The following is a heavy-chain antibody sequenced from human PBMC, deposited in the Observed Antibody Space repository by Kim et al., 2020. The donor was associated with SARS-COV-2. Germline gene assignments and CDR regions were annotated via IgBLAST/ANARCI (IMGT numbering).Heavy chain of an antibody. Sequence: GGSLRLSCAASGFTFSSYEMNWVRQAPGKGLEWVSYISSSGSTIYYADSVKGRFTISRDNAKNSLYLQMNSLRAEDTAVYYCAREAIQTYYDFWSGYSPYYYYYGMDVWGQGTTVTVSS. V-gene: IGHV3-48*03. CDR1: GFTFSSYE. D-gene: IGHD3-3*01. J-gene: IGHJ6*02. CDR2: ISSSGSTI. CDR3: AREAIQTYYDFWSGYSPYYYYYGMDV.